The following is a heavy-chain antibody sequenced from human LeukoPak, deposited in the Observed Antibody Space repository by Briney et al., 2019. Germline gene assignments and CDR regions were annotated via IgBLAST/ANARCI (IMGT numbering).Heavy chain of an antibody. CDR3: AKDIGVAGVYYYYGLDV. D-gene: IGHD6-19*01. J-gene: IGHJ6*02. Sequence: GGSLRLSCAASGFTFSSYGMHWVRQAPGKGLEWVAVIWYDGSNKYYADSVKGRFTISRDNSKNTLYLQMNSLRPEDTAVYYCAKDIGVAGVYYYYGLDVWGQGTTVTVSS. CDR1: GFTFSSYG. V-gene: IGHV3-30*02. CDR2: IWYDGSNK.